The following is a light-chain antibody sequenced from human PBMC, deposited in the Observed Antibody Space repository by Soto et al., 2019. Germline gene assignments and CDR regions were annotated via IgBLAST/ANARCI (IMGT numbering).Light chain of an antibody. CDR3: QVWDSSSVV. J-gene: IGLJ2*01. Sequence: SYELTQPLSVSVALGQTARITCGGNNIGSKNVHWYQQKPGQAPVLVIYRDSNRPSGIPDEFSGSNSGNTATLTISRAQAGDEAYYYCQVWDSSSVVFGGGTKLTVL. CDR1: NIGSKN. CDR2: RDS. V-gene: IGLV3-9*01.